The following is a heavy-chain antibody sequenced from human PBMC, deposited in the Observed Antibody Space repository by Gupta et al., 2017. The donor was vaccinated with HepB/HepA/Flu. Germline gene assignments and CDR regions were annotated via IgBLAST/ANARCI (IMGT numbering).Heavy chain of an antibody. Sequence: QVQLVESGGGLVKPGGSLRVSCAASGFPFSDYYMSWIRQAPGKGLECVSYIVSSGRTISYTYSVKGRFTISRDNAKNSLYLQMNSLRAEDTAVDYCAREAYYFDYWGQGTLVTVSS. CDR2: IVSSGRTI. CDR3: AREAYYFDY. J-gene: IGHJ4*02. CDR1: GFPFSDYY. V-gene: IGHV3-11*04.